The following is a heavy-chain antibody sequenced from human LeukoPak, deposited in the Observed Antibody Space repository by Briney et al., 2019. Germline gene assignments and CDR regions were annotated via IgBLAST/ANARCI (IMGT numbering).Heavy chain of an antibody. CDR3: AKGTERYREVSSFDS. J-gene: IGHJ4*02. CDR2: ISGRGDGT. Sequence: QSGGSLRLSCAASGFTFNTYTMNWVRQAPGKGLEWVSAISGRGDGTYYADFVKGRFTISRDNSKNTLFLQMNSLRVEDTATHYCAKGTERYREVSSFDSWGRGTLVAVSS. V-gene: IGHV3-23*01. D-gene: IGHD3-10*01. CDR1: GFTFNTYT.